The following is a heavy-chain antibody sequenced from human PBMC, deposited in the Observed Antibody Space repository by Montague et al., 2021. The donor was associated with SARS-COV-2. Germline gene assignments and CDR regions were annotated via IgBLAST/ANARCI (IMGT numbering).Heavy chain of an antibody. D-gene: IGHD3-9*01. CDR3: ARLGLGGYDILTGYYQSGMDV. CDR1: GGSISSYS. V-gene: IGHV4-59*08. CDR2: IFYSGST. J-gene: IGHJ6*02. Sequence: SETLSLTCTVSGGSISSYSWSWIRRPPGKGLEWIGSIFYSGSTNYNPSLKSRVAISVDASKKQFSLKLSSVTAADTAVYYCARLGLGGYDILTGYYQSGMDVWGQGTTVTASS.